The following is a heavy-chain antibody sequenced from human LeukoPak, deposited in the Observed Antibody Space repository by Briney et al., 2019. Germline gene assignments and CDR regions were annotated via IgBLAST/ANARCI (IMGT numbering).Heavy chain of an antibody. CDR1: GFTFSSYA. J-gene: IGHJ4*02. Sequence: GGSLRLSCAASGFTFSSYAMSWVRQAPGKGLEWVSAISGSGGSTYYADSVKGRFTISRDNSKNTLYLQMNSLRAEDTAVYYCARGFSSTSRRPFDYWGQGTLVTVSS. CDR3: ARGFSSTSRRPFDY. CDR2: ISGSGGST. D-gene: IGHD2-2*01. V-gene: IGHV3-23*01.